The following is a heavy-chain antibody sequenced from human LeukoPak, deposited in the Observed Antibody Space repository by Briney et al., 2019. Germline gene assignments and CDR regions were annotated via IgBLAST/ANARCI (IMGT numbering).Heavy chain of an antibody. CDR2: IYYSGST. J-gene: IGHJ4*02. D-gene: IGHD5-18*01. CDR3: ARVGSYGQYYFDY. Sequence: PSETLSLTCTASGGSISSYYWSWIRQPPGKGLEWIGYIYYSGSTNYNPSLKSRVTISVDTSKNQFSLKLSSVTAADTAVYYCARVGSYGQYYFDYWGQGTLVTVSS. V-gene: IGHV4-59*01. CDR1: GGSISSYY.